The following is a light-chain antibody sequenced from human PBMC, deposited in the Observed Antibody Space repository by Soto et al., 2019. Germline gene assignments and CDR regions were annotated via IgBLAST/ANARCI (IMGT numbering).Light chain of an antibody. J-gene: IGKJ2*01. V-gene: IGKV1-5*03. Sequence: DIQMTQSPSTLSASPGDRVTITCRASQSLNSWLAWYQQKPGKAPKLLIYKASTLESGVPSRFSGSGSGTHFTLTISSLQPDDFATYYCQQYNNYPYTFGQGTKVEIK. CDR3: QQYNNYPYT. CDR1: QSLNSW. CDR2: KAS.